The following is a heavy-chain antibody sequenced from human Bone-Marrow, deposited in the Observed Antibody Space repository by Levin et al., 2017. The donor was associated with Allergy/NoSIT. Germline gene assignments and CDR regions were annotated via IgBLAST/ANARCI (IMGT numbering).Heavy chain of an antibody. Sequence: TLSLTCTVSGGSISDYYWSWIRQPPGKGLEWIGHIYYSGSTDYNPSLKSRGTISVDTSKTQLSLTLSSVTAADTAVYYCARDSCRGNCPDYWGQGVLVTVSS. CDR3: ARDSCRGNCPDY. CDR2: IYYSGST. CDR1: GGSISDYY. J-gene: IGHJ4*02. V-gene: IGHV4-59*01. D-gene: IGHD4-23*01.